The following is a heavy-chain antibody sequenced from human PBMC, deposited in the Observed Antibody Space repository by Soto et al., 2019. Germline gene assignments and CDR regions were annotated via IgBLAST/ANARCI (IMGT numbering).Heavy chain of an antibody. CDR2: IKGSGETT. CDR3: AKLWEANMNMNFAH. CDR1: GFTFRSYA. D-gene: IGHD1-26*01. V-gene: IGHV3-23*01. J-gene: IGHJ4*02. Sequence: GGSLRLSCAASGFTFRSYAMTWIRQAPGKGLEWVSSIKGSGETTYYADSVKGRFTISRDNSKNTLYLQMNSLRVEDTALYYCAKLWEANMNMNFAHWGQGTLVTASS.